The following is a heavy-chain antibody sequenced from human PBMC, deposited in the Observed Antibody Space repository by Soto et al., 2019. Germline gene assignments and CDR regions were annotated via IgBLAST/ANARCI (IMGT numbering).Heavy chain of an antibody. Sequence: LRLSCAASGFTFSHAWISWVRQAPGKGLEWVGRIKSKADGETKDYGAPVRGRFTISRDDSQDILYLHMNSLRIEDTAVYYCCVIKRRDQYSTSGYWFDPWGPGTLVTVSS. V-gene: IGHV3-15*01. D-gene: IGHD4-4*01. CDR3: CVIKRRDQYSTSGYWFDP. J-gene: IGHJ5*02. CDR2: IKSKADGETK. CDR1: GFTFSHAW.